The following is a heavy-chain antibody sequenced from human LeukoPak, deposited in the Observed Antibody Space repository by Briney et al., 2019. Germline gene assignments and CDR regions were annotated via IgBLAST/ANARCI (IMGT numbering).Heavy chain of an antibody. Sequence: PSETLSLTCTVSGGSISSGGYYWSWIRQHPGKGLEWIGYIYYSGSIYYNPSLKSRVTISVDTSKNQFSLKLSSVTAADTAVYYCARGGAARHWFDPWGQGTLVTVSS. V-gene: IGHV4-31*03. CDR1: GGSISSGGYY. CDR2: IYYSGSI. J-gene: IGHJ5*02. CDR3: ARGGAARHWFDP. D-gene: IGHD6-13*01.